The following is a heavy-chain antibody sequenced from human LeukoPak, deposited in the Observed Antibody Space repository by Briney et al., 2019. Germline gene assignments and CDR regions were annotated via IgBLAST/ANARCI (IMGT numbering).Heavy chain of an antibody. CDR3: ARALGDILWFGELLHFDY. CDR2: IYHSGST. D-gene: IGHD3-10*01. CDR1: GYSISSGYY. J-gene: IGHJ4*02. Sequence: SETLSLTCTVSGYSISSGYYWGWIRQPPGKGLEWIGSIYHSGSTYYNPSLKSRVTISVDTSKNQFSLKLSSVTAADTAVYYCARALGDILWFGELLHFDYWGQGTLVTVSS. V-gene: IGHV4-38-2*02.